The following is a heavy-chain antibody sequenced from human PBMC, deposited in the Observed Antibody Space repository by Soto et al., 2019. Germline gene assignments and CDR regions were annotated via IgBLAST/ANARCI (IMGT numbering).Heavy chain of an antibody. CDR3: ASHDYVWGSYRANDAFDI. V-gene: IGHV4-31*03. Sequence: SETLSLTCTVSGGSISSGGYYWSWIRQHPGKGLEWIGYIYYSGSTYYNPSLKSRVTISVDTSKNQFSLKLSSVTAADTVVYYCASHDYVWGSYRANDAFDIWGQGTMVTVSS. CDR2: IYYSGST. CDR1: GGSISSGGYY. J-gene: IGHJ3*02. D-gene: IGHD3-16*02.